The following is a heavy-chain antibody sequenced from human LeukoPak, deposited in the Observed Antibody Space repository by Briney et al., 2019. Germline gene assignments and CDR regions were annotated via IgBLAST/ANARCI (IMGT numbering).Heavy chain of an antibody. CDR3: ARDLSSVGATDCFDY. CDR2: INPNSGGT. Sequence: APVKVSCKASGYTFTGYYMHWVRQVPGQGLEWMGWINPNSGGTNYAQKFQGRVTMTRDTSISTAYMELSRLRSDDTAVYYCARDLSSVGATDCFDYWGQGTLVTVSS. D-gene: IGHD1-26*01. CDR1: GYTFTGYY. V-gene: IGHV1-2*02. J-gene: IGHJ4*02.